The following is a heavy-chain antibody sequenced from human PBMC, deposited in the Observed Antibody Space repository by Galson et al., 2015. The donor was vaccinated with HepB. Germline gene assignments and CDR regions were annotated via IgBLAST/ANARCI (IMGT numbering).Heavy chain of an antibody. CDR1: GFTFSSYA. CDR3: ARGSYCGGDCYSGTWALDAFDI. V-gene: IGHV3-30-3*01. Sequence: SLRLSCAASGFTFSSYAMHWVRQAPGKGLEWVAVISYDGSNKYYADSVKGRFTISRDNSKNTLYLQMNSLRAEDTAVYYCARGSYCGGDCYSGTWALDAFDIWGQGTMVTVSS. D-gene: IGHD2-21*02. J-gene: IGHJ3*02. CDR2: ISYDGSNK.